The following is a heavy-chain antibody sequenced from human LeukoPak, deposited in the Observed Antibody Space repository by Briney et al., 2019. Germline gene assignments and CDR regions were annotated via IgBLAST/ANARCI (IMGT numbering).Heavy chain of an antibody. CDR1: GFTFSSYA. CDR3: ARGDPYYYDSSGPSGWGY. D-gene: IGHD3-22*01. V-gene: IGHV3-30-3*01. Sequence: GGSLRLSCAASGFTFSSYAMPWVRQAPGKGLEWVAVISYDGSNKYYADSVKGRFTISRDNSKNTLYLQMNSLRAEDTAVYYCARGDPYYYDSSGPSGWGYWGQGTLVTVSS. J-gene: IGHJ4*02. CDR2: ISYDGSNK.